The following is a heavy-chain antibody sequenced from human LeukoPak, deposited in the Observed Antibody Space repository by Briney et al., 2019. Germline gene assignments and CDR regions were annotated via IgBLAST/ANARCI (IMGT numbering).Heavy chain of an antibody. CDR2: IKQDGSEK. D-gene: IGHD5-24*01. CDR1: GFTFSSYW. Sequence: GGSLRLSCAASGFTFSSYWMSWVRQAPGKGLEWVANIKQDGSEKYYVDSVNGRFTISRDNAKNSLYLQMNSLRAEDTAVYYCARAVDGYANLEFDYWGQGALVTVSS. J-gene: IGHJ4*02. CDR3: ARAVDGYANLEFDY. V-gene: IGHV3-7*01.